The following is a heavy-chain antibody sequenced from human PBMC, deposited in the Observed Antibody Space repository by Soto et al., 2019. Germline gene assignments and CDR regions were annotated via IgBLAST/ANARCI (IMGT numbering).Heavy chain of an antibody. CDR3: AREVISYYYYYGMDV. J-gene: IGHJ6*02. V-gene: IGHV4-30-4*01. Sequence: SETLSLTCTVSGGSISSGDYYWSWIRQPPGKGLEWIGYIYCSGSTYYNPSLKSRVTISVDTSKNQFSLKLSSVTAADTAVYYCAREVISYYYYYGMDVRGQGTTVTVSS. CDR2: IYCSGST. CDR1: GGSISSGDYY. D-gene: IGHD3-10*01.